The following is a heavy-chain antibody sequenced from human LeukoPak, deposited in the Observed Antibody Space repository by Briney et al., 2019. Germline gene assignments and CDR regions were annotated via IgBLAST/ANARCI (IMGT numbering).Heavy chain of an antibody. CDR3: ATTAAHYYYGMDV. CDR1: GGTFISYA. CDR2: IIPILGIA. Sequence: ASVTVSCKASGGTFISYAISWVRQAPGQGLEWMGRIIPILGIANYAQKFQGRVTITADKSTSTDYMELSRLRSEDTAAYYFATTAAHYYYGMDVWGQGTTVTVSS. D-gene: IGHD2-2*01. J-gene: IGHJ6*02. V-gene: IGHV1-69*04.